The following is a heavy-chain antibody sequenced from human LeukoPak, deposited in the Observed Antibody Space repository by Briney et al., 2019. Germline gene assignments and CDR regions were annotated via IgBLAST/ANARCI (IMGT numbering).Heavy chain of an antibody. Sequence: GGSLRLSCAASGFTFSSYSMNWVRQAPGKGLEWVSSISSSSSYIYYAHSVKGRFTISRDNAKNSLYLQMNSLRAEDTAVYYCAREYLWFNDYWGQGTLVTVSS. D-gene: IGHD3-10*01. CDR1: GFTFSSYS. CDR3: AREYLWFNDY. V-gene: IGHV3-21*01. CDR2: ISSSSSYI. J-gene: IGHJ4*02.